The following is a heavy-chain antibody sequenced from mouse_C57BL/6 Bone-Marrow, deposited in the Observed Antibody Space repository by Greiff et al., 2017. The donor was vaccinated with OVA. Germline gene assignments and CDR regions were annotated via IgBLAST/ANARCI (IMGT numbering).Heavy chain of an antibody. J-gene: IGHJ4*01. D-gene: IGHD1-1*01. CDR3: ASITTVFRAMDY. V-gene: IGHV5-4*03. CDR2: ISDVGSYT. Sequence: EVKVVESGGGLVKPGGSLKLSCAASGFTFSSYAMSWVRQTPEKRLEWVATISDVGSYTYYPDNVKGRFTISRDNAKNNLYLQMSHLKSEDTAMYYCASITTVFRAMDYWGQGTSVTVSS. CDR1: GFTFSSYA.